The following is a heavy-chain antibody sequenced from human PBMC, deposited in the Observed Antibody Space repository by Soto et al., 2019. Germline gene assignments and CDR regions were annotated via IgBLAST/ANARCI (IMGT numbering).Heavy chain of an antibody. CDR2: INAGNGNT. CDR3: ALGTIAVAGQYYYYYGMDV. D-gene: IGHD6-19*01. V-gene: IGHV1-3*01. CDR1: GYTFTSYA. J-gene: IGHJ6*02. Sequence: ASVKVSCKASGYTFTSYAMHWVRQAPGQRLEWMGWINAGNGNTKYSQKFQGRVTITRDTSASTAYMELSSLRSEDTAVYYCALGTIAVAGQYYYYYGMDVWGQGTTVTVSS.